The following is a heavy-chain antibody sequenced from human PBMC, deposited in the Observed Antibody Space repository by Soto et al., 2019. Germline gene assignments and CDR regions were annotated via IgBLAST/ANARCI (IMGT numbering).Heavy chain of an antibody. D-gene: IGHD5-12*01. J-gene: IGHJ5*02. Sequence: QVPLVQSGAEVKKPGSSVKVSCKASGGTFSSYTISWVRQAPGQGLEWMGRIIPILGIANYAQKFQGRVTITADKSTSTAYMELSSLRSEDTAVYYCARGYSGYGWFDPWGQGTLVTVSS. CDR2: IIPILGIA. CDR1: GGTFSSYT. CDR3: ARGYSGYGWFDP. V-gene: IGHV1-69*02.